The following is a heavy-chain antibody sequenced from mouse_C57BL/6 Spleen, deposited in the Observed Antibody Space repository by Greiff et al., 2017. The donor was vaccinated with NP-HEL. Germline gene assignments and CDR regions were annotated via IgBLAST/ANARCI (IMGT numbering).Heavy chain of an antibody. J-gene: IGHJ2*01. D-gene: IGHD2-2*01. Sequence: QVQLQQPGAELVKPGASVKLSCKASGYTFTSYWMHWVKQRPGQGLEWIGMIHPNSGSTNYNEKFKSKATLTVDKSSSTAYMQLSSLTSEDSAVYYCARTMVTTGLDYFGYWGQGTTLTVSS. CDR2: IHPNSGST. CDR3: ARTMVTTGLDYFGY. CDR1: GYTFTSYW. V-gene: IGHV1-64*01.